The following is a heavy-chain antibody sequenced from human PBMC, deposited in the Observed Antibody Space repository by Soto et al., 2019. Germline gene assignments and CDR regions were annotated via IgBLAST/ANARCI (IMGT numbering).Heavy chain of an antibody. CDR2: VYYTGTT. Sequence: KPSETLSLTCTVSNFSVLTSIYYWAWIRQPPGKGLEWVGTVYYTGTTYYNPSLQSRVTISIDTSKNQFSLKLSSVTAADTAVYYCARNPIAVAANDYWGQGTLVTVSS. D-gene: IGHD6-19*01. V-gene: IGHV4-39*01. CDR1: NFSVLTSIYY. J-gene: IGHJ4*02. CDR3: ARNPIAVAANDY.